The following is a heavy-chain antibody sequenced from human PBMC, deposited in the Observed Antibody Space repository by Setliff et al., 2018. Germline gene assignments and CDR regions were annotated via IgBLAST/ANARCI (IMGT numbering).Heavy chain of an antibody. CDR2: FSGSSSTI. CDR1: GFTFSSYS. J-gene: IGHJ4*02. V-gene: IGHV3-48*01. Sequence: GGSLRLSCAASGFTFSSYSMNWVCQAPGKGLEWVSYFSGSSSTIRYADSVKGRFTISRDNAKNSLYLQMNSLRAEDTAVYYCARSGNYRVDYWGQGTLVTVSS. CDR3: ARSGNYRVDY. D-gene: IGHD1-26*01.